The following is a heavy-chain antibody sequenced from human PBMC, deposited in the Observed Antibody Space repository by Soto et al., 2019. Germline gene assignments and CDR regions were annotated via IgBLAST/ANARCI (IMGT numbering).Heavy chain of an antibody. Sequence: GESLKISCKGSGYSFTSYWIGWVRQMPGKGLEWMGIIYPGDSDTRYSPSFQGQVTISADKSISTAYLQWSSLKASDTAMYYCARLEYCSGGSCFYYFDYWGQGTLVTSPQ. J-gene: IGHJ4*02. CDR2: IYPGDSDT. V-gene: IGHV5-51*01. D-gene: IGHD2-15*01. CDR3: ARLEYCSGGSCFYYFDY. CDR1: GYSFTSYW.